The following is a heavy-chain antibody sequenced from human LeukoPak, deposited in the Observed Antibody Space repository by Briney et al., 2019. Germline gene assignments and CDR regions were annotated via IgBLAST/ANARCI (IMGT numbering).Heavy chain of an antibody. V-gene: IGHV4-34*01. CDR2: INHSGST. D-gene: IGHD6-13*01. J-gene: IGHJ3*02. CDR1: GGSFSGYY. CDR3: ARGIGYGSAWYNPLDI. Sequence: SETLSLTCAVYGGSFSGYYWSWIRQPPGKGLEWIGEINHSGSTNYNPSLKSRVTISIHTSENQFSLKLSSVTAADTAVYYCARGIGYGSAWYNPLDIWGQGTMVTVSS.